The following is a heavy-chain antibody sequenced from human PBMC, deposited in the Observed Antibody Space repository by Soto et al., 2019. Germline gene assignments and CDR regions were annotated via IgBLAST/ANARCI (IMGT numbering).Heavy chain of an antibody. CDR1: GGSISSGGYS. V-gene: IGHV4-30-2*01. Sequence: SETLSLTCAVSGGSISSGGYSWSWIRQPPGKGLEWIGYIYHSGSTYYNPSLKSRVTISVDRSKNQFSLKLSSVTAADTALYYRARLDFRMNWFDPWGQGTLVTVSS. CDR2: IYHSGST. CDR3: ARLDFRMNWFDP. D-gene: IGHD3-3*01. J-gene: IGHJ5*02.